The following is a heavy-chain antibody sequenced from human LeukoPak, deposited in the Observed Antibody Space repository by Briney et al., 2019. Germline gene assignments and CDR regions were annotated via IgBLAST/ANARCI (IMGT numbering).Heavy chain of an antibody. D-gene: IGHD4-17*01. CDR3: ARGETTVTKVDY. Sequence: PSETLSLTCIVSGGSISSSSYYWGWIRQPPGKGLEWIGSIYYSGSTYYNPSLKSRVTISVDTSKNQFSLKLSSVTAADTAVYYCARGETTVTKVDYWGQGTLVTVSS. J-gene: IGHJ4*02. CDR2: IYYSGST. CDR1: GGSISSSSYY. V-gene: IGHV4-39*01.